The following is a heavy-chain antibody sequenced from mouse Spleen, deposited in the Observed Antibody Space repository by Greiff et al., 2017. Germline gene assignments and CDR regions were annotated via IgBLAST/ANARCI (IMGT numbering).Heavy chain of an antibody. D-gene: IGHD2-1*01. CDR3: ARGNYGY. CDR2: INPSTGGT. Sequence: QLQQSGPELVKPGASVKISCKASGYSFTGYYMNWVKQSPEKSLEWIGEINPSTGGTTYNQKFKAKATLTVDKSSSTAYMQLKSLTSEDSAVYYCARGNYGYWGQGTTLTVSS. J-gene: IGHJ2*01. CDR1: GYSFTGYY. V-gene: IGHV1-42*01.